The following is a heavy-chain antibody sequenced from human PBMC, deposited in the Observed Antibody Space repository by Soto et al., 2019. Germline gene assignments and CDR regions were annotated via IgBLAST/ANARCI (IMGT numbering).Heavy chain of an antibody. Sequence: GGSLSLSCAASGFTFSSYSMNWVRQAPGKGLEWVSSISSSSSYIYYADSVKGRFTITRDNAKNSLYLQMNSLRAEDTAVDFCARDPPGLTIFGVEKGDYWGQGTLVTVSS. CDR3: ARDPPGLTIFGVEKGDY. V-gene: IGHV3-21*04. CDR1: GFTFSSYS. D-gene: IGHD3-3*01. CDR2: ISSSSSYI. J-gene: IGHJ4*02.